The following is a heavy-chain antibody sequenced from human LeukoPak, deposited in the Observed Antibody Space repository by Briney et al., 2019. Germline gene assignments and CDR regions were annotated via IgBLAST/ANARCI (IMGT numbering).Heavy chain of an antibody. CDR3: APHNSETYSRVPY. V-gene: IGHV3-74*01. CDR1: GFTFSSYW. CDR2: INNDGSTT. D-gene: IGHD1-26*01. Sequence: PGGSLRLSCAASGFTFSSYWMHWVRQTPGKGLVWVSRINNDGSTTSYADSVKGRFTISGDNAKNTLYLQMNSLRAEDTAVYYCAPHNSETYSRVPYWGQGTLVTVSS. J-gene: IGHJ4*02.